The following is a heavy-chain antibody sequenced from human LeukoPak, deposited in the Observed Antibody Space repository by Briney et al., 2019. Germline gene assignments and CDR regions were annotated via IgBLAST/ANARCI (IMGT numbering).Heavy chain of an antibody. Sequence: SSVTLSCKASGGTFSSYAISWVRQAPGQGLEWMGRIIPILGIANYAQKFQGRVTITADKSTSTAYMELSSLRSEDTAVYYCARHYYGSGSYSFPDAFDIWGQGTIGPVSS. CDR3: ARHYYGSGSYSFPDAFDI. V-gene: IGHV1-69*04. J-gene: IGHJ3*02. CDR1: GGTFSSYA. D-gene: IGHD3-10*01. CDR2: IIPILGIA.